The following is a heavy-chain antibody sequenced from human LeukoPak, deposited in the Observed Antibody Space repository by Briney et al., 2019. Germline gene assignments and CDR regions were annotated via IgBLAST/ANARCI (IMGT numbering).Heavy chain of an antibody. V-gene: IGHV4-39*07. CDR3: ARDQTPQYSGYDTNWFDP. CDR1: GGSISSSSYY. D-gene: IGHD5-12*01. Sequence: SETLSLTCTVSGGSISSSSYYWGWIRQPPGKGLEWNGSIYYSGSTYYNPSLKSRVTISVDTSKNQFSLKLSSVTAADTAVYYCARDQTPQYSGYDTNWFDPWGQGTLVTVSS. CDR2: IYYSGST. J-gene: IGHJ5*02.